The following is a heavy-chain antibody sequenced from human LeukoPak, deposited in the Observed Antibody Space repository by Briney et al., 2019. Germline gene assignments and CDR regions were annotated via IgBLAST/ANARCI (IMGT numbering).Heavy chain of an antibody. J-gene: IGHJ4*02. CDR2: INHNGGNT. CDR3: AKVRIGCSSTSCYRGYYFDY. D-gene: IGHD2-2*02. V-gene: IGHV3-23*01. Sequence: GGSLRLSCAASGFTFSTYAMNWVRQAPGKGLEWVSTINHNGGNTYYADSVKGRFTISRDNSKDTLCLQMNSLRAEDTAVYYCAKVRIGCSSTSCYRGYYFDYWGQGTLVTVSS. CDR1: GFTFSTYA.